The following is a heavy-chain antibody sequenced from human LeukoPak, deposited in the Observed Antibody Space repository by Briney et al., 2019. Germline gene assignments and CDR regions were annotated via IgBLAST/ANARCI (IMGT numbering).Heavy chain of an antibody. CDR1: GGSISSGGYY. V-gene: IGHV4-31*03. CDR2: IYYSGST. D-gene: IGHD5-24*01. Sequence: SETLSLTCTVSGGSISSGGYYWSWIRQHPGKGLEWIGYIYYSGSTYYNPSLKSRVTISVDTSKNPFSLKLSSVTTADTAVYYCARVRDGYNTYYFDYWGQGTLVTVSS. J-gene: IGHJ4*02. CDR3: ARVRDGYNTYYFDY.